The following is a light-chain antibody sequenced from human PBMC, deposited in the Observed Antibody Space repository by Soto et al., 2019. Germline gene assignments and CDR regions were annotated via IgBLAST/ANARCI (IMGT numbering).Light chain of an antibody. CDR1: QSVSSN. CDR2: GAS. V-gene: IGKV3-15*01. CDR3: QQYNNWPRGT. Sequence: MTQSPSTLSASVGDRVTLSCRASQSVSSNLAWYQQKPGQAPRLLIYGASTRATGIPARFSGSGSGTEFTLTISSLQSEDFAVYYCQQYNNWPRGTFGQGTKLEIK. J-gene: IGKJ2*02.